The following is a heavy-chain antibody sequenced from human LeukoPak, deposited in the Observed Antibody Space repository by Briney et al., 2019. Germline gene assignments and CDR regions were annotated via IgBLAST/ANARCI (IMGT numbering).Heavy chain of an antibody. J-gene: IGHJ3*01. CDR3: ARISSSNWYNERGAFDV. V-gene: IGHV4-39*07. Sequence: PSETLSLTCSVSGGSISSSSNYWGWIRQPPGKGLDWIGTIYYSGSTYYNPSLKSRVTISVDTSKNQFSLKLRSVTAADTAVYYCARISSSNWYNERGAFDVWGQGTMVTVSS. CDR2: IYYSGST. CDR1: GGSISSSSNY. D-gene: IGHD6-13*01.